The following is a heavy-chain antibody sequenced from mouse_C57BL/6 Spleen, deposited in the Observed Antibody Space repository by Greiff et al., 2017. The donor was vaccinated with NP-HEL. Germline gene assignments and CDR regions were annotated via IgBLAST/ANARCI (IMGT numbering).Heavy chain of an antibody. D-gene: IGHD2-1*01. J-gene: IGHJ3*01. V-gene: IGHV1-50*01. Sequence: QVQLQQPGAELVKPGASVKLSCKASGYTFTSYWMQWVKQRPGQGLEWIGEIDPSDSYTNYNQKFKGKATLTVDTSSSTAYMQLSSLTSEDSAVYYCARGRFDGNRSWFAYWGQGTLVTVSA. CDR3: ARGRFDGNRSWFAY. CDR2: IDPSDSYT. CDR1: GYTFTSYW.